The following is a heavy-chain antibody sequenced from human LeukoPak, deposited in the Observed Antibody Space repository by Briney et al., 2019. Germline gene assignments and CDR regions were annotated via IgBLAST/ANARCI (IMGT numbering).Heavy chain of an antibody. D-gene: IGHD2-21*01. CDR3: AKVERGESLYYYYMDV. CDR2: IYYNGNT. CDR1: GGSISGYY. V-gene: IGHV4-59*01. J-gene: IGHJ6*03. Sequence: SETLSLTCTVSGGSISGYYWSWIRQPPGKGLEWIGFIYYNGNTNYNPSLKTRVTMSVDPSNNQLSLRLFSVTAADTAMYYCAKVERGESLYYYYMDVWGKGTTVTVSS.